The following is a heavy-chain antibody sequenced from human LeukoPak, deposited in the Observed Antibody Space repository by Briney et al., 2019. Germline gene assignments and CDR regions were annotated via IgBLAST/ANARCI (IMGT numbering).Heavy chain of an antibody. V-gene: IGHV4-39*07. CDR2: IYYSGST. D-gene: IGHD1-20*01. CDR3: ARQRAVYNWNRDNWFDP. Sequence: SETLSLTCIVSGGSISSSSYYWGWIRQPPGKGLEWIGSIYYSGSTYYNPSLKSRVTISVDTSKNQFSLKLSSVTAADTAVYYCARQRAVYNWNRDNWFDPWGQGTLVTVSS. J-gene: IGHJ5*02. CDR1: GGSISSSSYY.